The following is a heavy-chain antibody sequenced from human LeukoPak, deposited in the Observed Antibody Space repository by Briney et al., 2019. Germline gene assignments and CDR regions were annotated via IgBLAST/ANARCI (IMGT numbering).Heavy chain of an antibody. V-gene: IGHV3-48*01. CDR2: ISPSGENR. J-gene: IGHJ3*02. Sequence: PGGSLRLSCAGSGFIFGGYTMNWVRQAPGKGLGWLSYISPSGENRLYADSVKGRFSISRDNAENSVYLQMDSLRAEDTAVYYCASRRSGWPNDAFDIWGQGTMVTVTS. CDR1: GFIFGGYT. D-gene: IGHD6-19*01. CDR3: ASRRSGWPNDAFDI.